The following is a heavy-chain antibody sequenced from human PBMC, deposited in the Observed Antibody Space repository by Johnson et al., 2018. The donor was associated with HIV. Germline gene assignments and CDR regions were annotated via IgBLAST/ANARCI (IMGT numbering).Heavy chain of an antibody. J-gene: IGHJ3*02. D-gene: IGHD6-19*01. V-gene: IGHV3-30*04. CDR3: ASPRAVAGGGAFDI. Sequence: QVQLVESGGGVVQPGRSLRLSCAASGFTFSSYAMHWVRQAPGKGLEWVAVISYDGSNKYYADSVKGRFTISRDNSKNTLYLKMNSLRAEDTAVYYCASPRAVAGGGAFDIWGQGTMVTVSS. CDR2: ISYDGSNK. CDR1: GFTFSSYA.